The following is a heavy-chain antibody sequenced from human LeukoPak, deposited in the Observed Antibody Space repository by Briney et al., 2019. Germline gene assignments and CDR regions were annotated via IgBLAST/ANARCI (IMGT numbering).Heavy chain of an antibody. V-gene: IGHV1-2*02. CDR3: ARAGPEVKFGAYYYYGVDV. D-gene: IGHD3-10*01. CDR1: GYTFTGYY. Sequence: GASVKVSCKASGYTFTGYYMHWVRQAPGQGLEWMGWINPNSGGTNYAQRFQGRVTMTRDTSISTAYMELSRLRSDDTAVYYCARAGPEVKFGAYYYYGVDVWGQGTTVTVSS. J-gene: IGHJ6*02. CDR2: INPNSGGT.